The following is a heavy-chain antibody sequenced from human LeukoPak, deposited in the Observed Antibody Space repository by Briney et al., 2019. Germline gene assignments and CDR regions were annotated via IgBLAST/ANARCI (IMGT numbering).Heavy chain of an antibody. V-gene: IGHV3-23*01. J-gene: IGHJ3*02. Sequence: PGGSLRLSCAASGFTFSSYAMSWVRQAPGKGLEWVSAISGSGGITSYADSVKGRFTISRDNSKNTLYLQMNSLRAEDTAVYYCAKAPTSVLRYFDWPQRSDAFDIWGQGTMVTVSS. CDR3: AKAPTSVLRYFDWPQRSDAFDI. CDR1: GFTFSSYA. CDR2: ISGSGGIT. D-gene: IGHD3-9*01.